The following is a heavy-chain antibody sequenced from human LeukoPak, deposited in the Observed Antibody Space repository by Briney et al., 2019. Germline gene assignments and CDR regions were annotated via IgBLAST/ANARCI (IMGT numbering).Heavy chain of an antibody. Sequence: PSETLSLTCAVSGGSFSGYYWNWIRQSPGKGLEWIGEINHSGSTHYNPSLKSRVTISVDTSKNQFSLKLSSVTAADTAVYYCARGRSYSDYWGQGTLVTVSS. J-gene: IGHJ4*02. CDR1: GGSFSGYY. CDR2: INHSGST. D-gene: IGHD2-2*02. V-gene: IGHV4-34*01. CDR3: ARGRSYSDY.